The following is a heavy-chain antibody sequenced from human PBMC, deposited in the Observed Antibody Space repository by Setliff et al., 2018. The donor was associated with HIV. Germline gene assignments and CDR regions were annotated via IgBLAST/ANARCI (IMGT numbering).Heavy chain of an antibody. J-gene: IGHJ3*02. Sequence: PSETLSLTCTVSGGSISSYYWSWIRQPAGKGLEWIGRIYSSGSTNYSPSLNSRVTMSVDTSKNQFSLRLSSVTAAATAVYYWARVGLYCSGGSCYSSAFDIWGQGTMVTVSS. CDR3: ARVGLYCSGGSCYSSAFDI. D-gene: IGHD2-15*01. V-gene: IGHV4-4*07. CDR2: IYSSGST. CDR1: GGSISSYY.